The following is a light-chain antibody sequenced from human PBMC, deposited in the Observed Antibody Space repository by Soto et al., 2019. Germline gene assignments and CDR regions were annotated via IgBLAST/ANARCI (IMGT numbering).Light chain of an antibody. Sequence: QSALTQPASVSGSPGQSITISCTGTSSDVGSYNLVSWYQQHPGKAPKLMIYEGSKRPSGVSNHFSGSKSGNTASLTISGLQAEDEADYYCCSYASSSTLVFGGGTKLTVL. J-gene: IGLJ2*01. CDR1: SSDVGSYNL. V-gene: IGLV2-23*01. CDR2: EGS. CDR3: CSYASSSTLV.